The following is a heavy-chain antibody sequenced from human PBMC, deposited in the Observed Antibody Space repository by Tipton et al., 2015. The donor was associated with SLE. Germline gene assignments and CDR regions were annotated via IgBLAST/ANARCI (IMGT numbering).Heavy chain of an antibody. CDR1: GYTFTSYG. D-gene: IGHD5-18*01. CDR2: IIPIFGTA. J-gene: IGHJ4*02. V-gene: IGHV1-69*06. Sequence: QVQLVQSGAEVKKPGASVKVSCKASGYTFTSYGISWVRQAPGQGLEWMGGIIPIFGTANYAQKFQGRVTITADKSTSTAYMELSSLRSEDTAVYYCARRPSGGYSYGFGYWGQGTLVTVSS. CDR3: ARRPSGGYSYGFGY.